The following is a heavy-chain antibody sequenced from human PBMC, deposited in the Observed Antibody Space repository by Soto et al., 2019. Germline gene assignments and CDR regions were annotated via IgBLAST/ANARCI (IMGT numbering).Heavy chain of an antibody. Sequence: GGSLRLSCAASGFTFSSYAMHWVRQAPGKGLEWVAVISYDGSNKYYADSVKGRFTISRDNSKNTLYLQMNSLRVKDTAPYYCARDRLDVVVPAAILAYWGQGTLVTVSS. CDR2: ISYDGSNK. J-gene: IGHJ4*02. D-gene: IGHD2-2*02. V-gene: IGHV3-30-3*01. CDR1: GFTFSSYA. CDR3: ARDRLDVVVPAAILAY.